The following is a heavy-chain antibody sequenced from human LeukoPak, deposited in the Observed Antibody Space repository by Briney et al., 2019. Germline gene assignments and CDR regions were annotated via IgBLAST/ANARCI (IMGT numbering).Heavy chain of an antibody. J-gene: IGHJ4*02. Sequence: ASVKVSCKASGYTFTSYDINWVRQATGQGLEWMGWMNPNGGNTGYAQKFQGRVTMTRNTSISTAYMELSSLRSEDTAVYYCARGWSGKGTLRVTYDFWSGYYTIWGQGTLVTVSS. D-gene: IGHD3-3*01. V-gene: IGHV1-8*01. CDR1: GYTFTSYD. CDR3: ARGWSGKGTLRVTYDFWSGYYTI. CDR2: MNPNGGNT.